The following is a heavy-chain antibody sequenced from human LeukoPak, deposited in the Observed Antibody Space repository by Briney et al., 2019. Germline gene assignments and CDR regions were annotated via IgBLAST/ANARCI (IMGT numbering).Heavy chain of an antibody. Sequence: KPSETLSLTCTVSGDSVISGYWTWIRQSPGKGLEWIGYISDSGITDYNPSLKSRLTISVDTSNNKFSLNLHSVTAADTAVYYCAGRGHRYSRDWGHGLLVTVSS. CDR3: AGRGHRYSRD. D-gene: IGHD2-15*01. CDR2: ISDSGIT. J-gene: IGHJ1*01. V-gene: IGHV4-4*09. CDR1: GDSVISGY.